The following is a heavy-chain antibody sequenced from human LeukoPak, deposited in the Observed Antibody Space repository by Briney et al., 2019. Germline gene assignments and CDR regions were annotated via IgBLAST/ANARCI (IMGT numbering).Heavy chain of an antibody. V-gene: IGHV3-33*01. CDR1: GFTLSSYG. Sequence: GGSLRLSCAASGFTLSSYGMHWVRQAPGKGLEWVAVIWYDGSNKYYADSVKGRFTISRDNSKNTLYLQMNSLRAEDTAVYYCARDDIVVVPAAHYYGMDVWGQGTTVTVSS. D-gene: IGHD2-2*01. J-gene: IGHJ6*02. CDR2: IWYDGSNK. CDR3: ARDDIVVVPAAHYYGMDV.